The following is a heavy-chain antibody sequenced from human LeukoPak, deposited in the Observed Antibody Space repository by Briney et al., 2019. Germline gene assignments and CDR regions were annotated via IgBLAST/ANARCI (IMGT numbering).Heavy chain of an antibody. V-gene: IGHV3-23*01. D-gene: IGHD6-19*01. CDR2: ISGSGGTT. J-gene: IGHJ4*02. CDR1: GFTFSDHA. Sequence: GGSLRLSCAASGFTFSDHAMTWVRQAPGKGLEWVSSISGSGGTTYFADSVKGRFTISRDNSKNTLFLQMSSLRAEDTAVYYCAKAPPQQWPQPYYFDYWGQGTLVTVSS. CDR3: AKAPPQQWPQPYYFDY.